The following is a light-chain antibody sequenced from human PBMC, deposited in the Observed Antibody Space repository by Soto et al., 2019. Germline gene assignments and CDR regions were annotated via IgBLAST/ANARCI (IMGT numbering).Light chain of an antibody. Sequence: QSVLTQPPSVSAAPGQTVTISCSGTSSNIGNNYVSWYQHLPGTAPKLLISDNNNRPSGIPDRFSGSKSGTSATLAITGLQTGDEPDYYCATWDDSLSAAGFGPGTKLTVL. V-gene: IGLV1-51*01. CDR1: SSNIGNNY. CDR3: ATWDDSLSAAG. CDR2: DNN. J-gene: IGLJ1*01.